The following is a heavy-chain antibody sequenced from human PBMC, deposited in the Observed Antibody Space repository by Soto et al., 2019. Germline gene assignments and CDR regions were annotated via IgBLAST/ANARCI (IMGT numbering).Heavy chain of an antibody. J-gene: IGHJ5*02. CDR3: VRDRGGRYWLAP. Sequence: GXSXRLSCAAYGFIXSNNYMTWVRQAPGKGLEWVSILYSGGTTYYADSVKGRFTFSRDNYENTVFLQMNNLRVEDTAVYYCVRDRGGRYWLAPWGQGTLATVSS. D-gene: IGHD1-26*01. V-gene: IGHV3-53*01. CDR2: LYSGGTT. CDR1: GFIXSNNY.